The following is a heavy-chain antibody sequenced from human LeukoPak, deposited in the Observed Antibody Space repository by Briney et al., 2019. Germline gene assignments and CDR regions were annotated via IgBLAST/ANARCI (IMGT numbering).Heavy chain of an antibody. D-gene: IGHD6-13*01. CDR3: ARAGIAAADFDY. CDR2: IYYSGST. CDR1: GGSISSYY. Sequence: ETLSLTCTVSGGSISSYYWSWIRQPPGKGLEWIGYIYYSGSTNYNPSLKSRVTISVDTSKNQFSLKLSSVTAADTAVYYCARAGIAAADFDYWGQGTLVTVSS. J-gene: IGHJ4*02. V-gene: IGHV4-59*01.